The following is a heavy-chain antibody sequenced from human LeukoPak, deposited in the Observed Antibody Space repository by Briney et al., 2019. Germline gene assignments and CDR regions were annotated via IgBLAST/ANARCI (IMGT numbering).Heavy chain of an antibody. J-gene: IGHJ4*02. Sequence: PGGSLRLSCAASGFTFSSYSMNWVRQAPGKGLEWVSSISSSSSYIYYADSVKGRFTISRDNAKNSLYLQMNSLRAEDTAVYYCARDRGYSNSLDYWGQGTLVTVSS. V-gene: IGHV3-21*01. CDR2: ISSSSSYI. CDR1: GFTFSSYS. CDR3: ARDRGYSNSLDY. D-gene: IGHD6-13*01.